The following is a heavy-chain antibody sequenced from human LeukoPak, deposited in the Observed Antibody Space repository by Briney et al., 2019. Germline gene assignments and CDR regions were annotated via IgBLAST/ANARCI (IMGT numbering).Heavy chain of an antibody. CDR1: GLTGSHNY. D-gene: IGHD4-17*01. CDR3: IVFGDSNH. Sequence: GGSLRLSCAASGLTGSHNYVSWVRQAPGKGLEWVSAIHTSGDTCYADSVKGRFTISRDTSKNTLYLQINGLRVEDTAVYYCIVFGDSNHWGQGTLVTVSS. V-gene: IGHV3-53*01. J-gene: IGHJ5*02. CDR2: IHTSGDT.